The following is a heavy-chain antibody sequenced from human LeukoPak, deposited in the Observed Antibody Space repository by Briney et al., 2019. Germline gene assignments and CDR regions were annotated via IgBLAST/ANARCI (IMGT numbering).Heavy chain of an antibody. V-gene: IGHV4-31*03. CDR1: GGSISSGGYY. CDR2: IYYSGST. CDR3: ARGVPSYTYYDFWSGYYDY. J-gene: IGHJ4*02. Sequence: SQTLSLTCTVSGGSISSGGYYWSWIRQHPGKGLEWIGYIYYSGSTYYNPSLKSRVTISVDTSKNQFSLKLSSVTAADTAVYYCARGVPSYTYYDFWSGYYDYWGQGTLVTVSS. D-gene: IGHD3-3*01.